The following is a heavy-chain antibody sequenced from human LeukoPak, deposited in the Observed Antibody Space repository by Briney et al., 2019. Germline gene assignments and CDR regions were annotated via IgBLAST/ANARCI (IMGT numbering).Heavy chain of an antibody. V-gene: IGHV3-23*01. CDR2: IRGSGAST. J-gene: IGHJ4*02. CDR1: AFTFSNYA. CDR3: AKRTGWSYYFDY. D-gene: IGHD6-19*01. Sequence: GGSLRLSCSASAFTFSNYAMSWVRPAPGKGLERVSAIRGSGASTYYEDSVKGRFTISRDNSKNTLSLQMNSVRAEDTAIYYCAKRTGWSYYFDYWGQGNLVTVSS.